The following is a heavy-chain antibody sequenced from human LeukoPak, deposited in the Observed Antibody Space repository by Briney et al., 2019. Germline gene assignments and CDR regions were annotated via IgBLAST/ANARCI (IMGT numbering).Heavy chain of an antibody. CDR3: AKLTSDTMVRGVTPDY. Sequence: GGSLRLSCAASRFTFSSYAMSWVRQAPGKGLEWVSSITANGGGTYYADSVKGRFSISRDNSRNTLYLQLTSLRAEDTAVYYCAKLTSDTMVRGVTPDYWGQGTLVTVSS. CDR2: ITANGGGT. CDR1: RFTFSSYA. V-gene: IGHV3-23*01. D-gene: IGHD3-10*01. J-gene: IGHJ4*02.